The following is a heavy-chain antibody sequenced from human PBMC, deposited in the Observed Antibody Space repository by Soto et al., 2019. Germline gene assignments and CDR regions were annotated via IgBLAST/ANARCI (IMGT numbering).Heavy chain of an antibody. V-gene: IGHV1-69*12. CDR2: IIPIFGTA. D-gene: IGHD3-3*02. CDR3: ARKLAAARRGYYDYGMDV. CDR1: GGTFSSYA. Sequence: QVQLVQSGAEVKKPGSSVKVSCKASGGTFSSYAISWVRQAPGQGLEWMGGIIPIFGTANYAQKFQGRVTITADESTSTAYRELSSLRSEDTAVYYCARKLAAARRGYYDYGMDVWGQGTTVTVSS. J-gene: IGHJ6*02.